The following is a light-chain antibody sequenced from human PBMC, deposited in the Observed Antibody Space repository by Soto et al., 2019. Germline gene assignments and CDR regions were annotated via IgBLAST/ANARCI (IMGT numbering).Light chain of an antibody. CDR3: QQSYSTPSWT. CDR2: WAS. J-gene: IGKJ1*01. V-gene: IGKV4-1*01. CDR1: QSVLYSSNNKNY. Sequence: DIVMTQSPDSLAVSLGERATINCKSSQSVLYSSNNKNYLAWYQQKPGQPPKLLIYWASTRESGVPDRFSGSGSGTDFTLTISSLQAEYVAVYYCQQSYSTPSWTFGQGTKVEIK.